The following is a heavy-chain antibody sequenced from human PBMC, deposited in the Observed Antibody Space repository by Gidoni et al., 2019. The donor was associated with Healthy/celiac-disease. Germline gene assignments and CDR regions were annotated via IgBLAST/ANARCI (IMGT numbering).Heavy chain of an antibody. V-gene: IGHV1-18*01. Sequence: QVQLVQSGAEVKKPGASVKVSCKASGYPFTSYGISWVRQAPGQGLEWMGWISAYNGKTNYAQKLQGRVTMTTDTSTSTAYMELRSLRSDDTAVYYCARDLPDYYDSSGILNWFDPWGQGTLVTVSS. D-gene: IGHD3-22*01. CDR3: ARDLPDYYDSSGILNWFDP. CDR1: GYPFTSYG. CDR2: ISAYNGKT. J-gene: IGHJ5*02.